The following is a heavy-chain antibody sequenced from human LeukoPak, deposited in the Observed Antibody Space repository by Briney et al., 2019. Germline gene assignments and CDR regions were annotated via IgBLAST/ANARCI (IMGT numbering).Heavy chain of an antibody. Sequence: KPSETLSLTCTVSGGSISSSSYYWGWIRQPPGKGLEWIGSIYYSGSTYYNPSLKSRVTISVDTSKNQFSLKLSSVTAADTAVYYCARDKGVNQALNWFDRWGQGTLVTVSS. V-gene: IGHV4-39*07. CDR1: GGSISSSSYY. J-gene: IGHJ5*02. D-gene: IGHD2-8*01. CDR3: ARDKGVNQALNWFDR. CDR2: IYYSGST.